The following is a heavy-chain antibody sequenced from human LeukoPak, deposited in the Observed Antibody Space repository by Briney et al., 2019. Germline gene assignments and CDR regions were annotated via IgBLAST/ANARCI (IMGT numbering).Heavy chain of an antibody. Sequence: PSETLSLTCTVSGGSIRTYYWSWIRQPPGKGVEWIAHIHYSGAIKYNPSLKSRVSLSLDTSKNQFSLRLSSVTAADTAVYYCARYGSGAYALDVWGQGTMVTVSS. V-gene: IGHV4-59*08. D-gene: IGHD3-10*01. CDR3: ARYGSGAYALDV. CDR2: IHYSGAI. CDR1: GGSIRTYY. J-gene: IGHJ3*01.